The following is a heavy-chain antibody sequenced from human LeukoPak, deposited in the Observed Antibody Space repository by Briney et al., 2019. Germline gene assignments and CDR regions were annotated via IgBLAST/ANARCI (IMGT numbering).Heavy chain of an antibody. CDR1: GFTFSSYS. J-gene: IGHJ6*02. D-gene: IGHD1-26*01. Sequence: PGGSLRLSCAASGFTFSSYSMNWVRQAPGKGLEWVSSISSSSSYIYYADSVKGRFTISRDNAKNSLYLQMNSLRAEDTAVYYCAREAASYSGSYSLYYYYYGMDVWGQGTTVTVSS. CDR2: ISSSSSYI. V-gene: IGHV3-21*01. CDR3: AREAASYSGSYSLYYYYYGMDV.